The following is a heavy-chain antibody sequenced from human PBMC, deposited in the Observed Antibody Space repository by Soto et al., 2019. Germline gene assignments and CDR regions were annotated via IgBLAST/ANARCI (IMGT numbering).Heavy chain of an antibody. CDR3: ARGSLKGGTSSAEFEP. J-gene: IGHJ5*02. D-gene: IGHD2-2*01. CDR2: IYPSDSAT. Sequence: XESLKVYWQCSGISFTHYGIGLVLQVPGKGLEWMGVIYPSDSATRYNPSFQGQVAMSADPSISTAYLQWSSLKASDTAIYFCARGSLKGGTSSAEFEPWGQGTQVTVSS. V-gene: IGHV5-51*01. CDR1: GISFTHYG.